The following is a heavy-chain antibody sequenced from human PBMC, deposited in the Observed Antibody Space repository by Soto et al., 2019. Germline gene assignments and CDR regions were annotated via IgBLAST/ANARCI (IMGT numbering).Heavy chain of an antibody. CDR2: ISNSGST. CDR1: GDSISGYY. D-gene: IGHD2-2*01. Sequence: SETLSLTCTVSGDSISGYYWIWIRQPPGKGLEWIGYISNSGSTNYNPSLKSRVTISGDTSKNQFSLRLSSVTAADTAVYYCARNYCSFTTCSLFDYWGQGTPVTVS. CDR3: ARNYCSFTTCSLFDY. V-gene: IGHV4-59*01. J-gene: IGHJ4*02.